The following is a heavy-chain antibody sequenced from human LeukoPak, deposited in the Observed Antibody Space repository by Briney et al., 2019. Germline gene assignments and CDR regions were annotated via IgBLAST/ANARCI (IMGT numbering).Heavy chain of an antibody. CDR1: GGSISSYY. J-gene: IGHJ6*02. CDR2: IYYSGST. CDR3: ARGRIAAAGTGYYYGMDV. Sequence: SETLSLTCTVSGGSISSYYWSWIRQPPGKGLEWIGYIYYSGSTNYNPSLKSRVTISVDTSKNQFSLKLSSVTAADTAVYYCARGRIAAAGTGYYYGMDVWGQGTTVTVSS. V-gene: IGHV4-59*08. D-gene: IGHD6-13*01.